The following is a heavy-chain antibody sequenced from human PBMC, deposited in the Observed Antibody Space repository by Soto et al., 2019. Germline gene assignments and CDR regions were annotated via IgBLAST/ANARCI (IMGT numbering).Heavy chain of an antibody. D-gene: IGHD4-4*01. CDR3: AKGKYSNYVGHYMDV. Sequence: PGGSLRLSCAASGFTFSSYAMSWVRQAPGKGLEWVSAISGGGGSTYYADSVKGRFTISRDNSKNTLYLQMNSLRAEDTAVYYCAKGKYSNYVGHYMDVWGKGTTVTVSS. CDR2: ISGGGGST. CDR1: GFTFSSYA. V-gene: IGHV3-23*01. J-gene: IGHJ6*03.